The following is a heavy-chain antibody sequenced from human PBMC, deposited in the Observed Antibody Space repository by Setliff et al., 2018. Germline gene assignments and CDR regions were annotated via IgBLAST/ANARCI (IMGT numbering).Heavy chain of an antibody. CDR3: AREPGKTFWSDYSGPIVFDH. Sequence: PGGSLRLSCAASGFTFNSYAMHWVRQAPGKGLEWVAVISYDGSNKYYADSVKGRFTISRDNSKNTLYVQMNSLRAEDTAVYYCAREPGKTFWSDYSGPIVFDHWGQGTLVTVSS. CDR1: GFTFNSYA. V-gene: IGHV3-30*01. D-gene: IGHD3-3*01. J-gene: IGHJ4*02. CDR2: ISYDGSNK.